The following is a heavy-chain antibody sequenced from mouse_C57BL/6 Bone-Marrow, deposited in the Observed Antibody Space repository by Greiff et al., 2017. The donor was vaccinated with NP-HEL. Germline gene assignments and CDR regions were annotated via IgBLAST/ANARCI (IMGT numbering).Heavy chain of an antibody. V-gene: IGHV1-72*01. CDR1: GYTFTSYW. CDR2: IDPNSGGT. CDR3: ARREGDYYGSSYDAMDY. D-gene: IGHD1-1*01. J-gene: IGHJ4*01. Sequence: VQLQQPGAELVKPGASVKLSCKASGYTFTSYWMHWVKQRPGRGLEWIGRIDPNSGGTKYNEKFKSKATLTVDQPSSTAYMQLSSLTSEDSAVDDCARREGDYYGSSYDAMDYWGQGTSVTVSS.